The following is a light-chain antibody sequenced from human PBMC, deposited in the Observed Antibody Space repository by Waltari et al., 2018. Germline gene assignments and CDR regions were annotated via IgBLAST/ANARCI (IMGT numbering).Light chain of an antibody. Sequence: QSALTQPASVSGSPGQSITISCTGTSSDVGTYKFVSWYHQHPGKVPKLIIYDATDRPSGVSSRFSGSKSGNTAALTISGLQAEDEGDYYSNSDTTSGTGVCGGGTKLAV. J-gene: IGLJ3*02. V-gene: IGLV2-14*03. CDR3: NSDTTSGTGV. CDR1: SSDVGTYKF. CDR2: DAT.